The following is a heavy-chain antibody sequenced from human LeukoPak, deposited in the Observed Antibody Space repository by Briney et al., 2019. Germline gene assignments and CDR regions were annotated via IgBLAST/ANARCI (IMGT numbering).Heavy chain of an antibody. CDR2: IYYSGST. J-gene: IGHJ4*02. V-gene: IGHV4-39*07. CDR1: GGPISSSSYY. CDR3: ACIAAAGTHFDY. Sequence: SETLSLTCTVSGGPISSSSYYWGWIRQPPGKGLEWIGSIYYSGSTYYNPSLKSRVTISVDTSKNQFSLKLSSVTAADTAVYYCACIAAAGTHFDYWGQGTLVTVSS. D-gene: IGHD6-13*01.